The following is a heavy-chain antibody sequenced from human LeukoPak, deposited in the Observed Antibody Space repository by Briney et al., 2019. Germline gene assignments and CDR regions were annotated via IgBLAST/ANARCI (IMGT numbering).Heavy chain of an antibody. CDR1: GGSFSGYY. CDR2: INHSGST. J-gene: IGHJ4*02. CDR3: ARAPPRGSYYRGYFDY. V-gene: IGHV4-34*01. D-gene: IGHD3-10*01. Sequence: MASETLSLTCAVYGGSFSGYYWSWIRQPPGKGLEWIGEINHSGSTNYNPSLKSRVTISVDTSKNQFSLNLSSVTAADTAVYYCARAPPRGSYYRGYFDYWGQGTLVTVSS.